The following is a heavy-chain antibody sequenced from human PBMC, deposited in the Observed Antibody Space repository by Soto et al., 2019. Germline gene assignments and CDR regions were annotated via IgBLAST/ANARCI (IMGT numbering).Heavy chain of an antibody. CDR1: GASISSSY. CDR3: VRGYYDSNGQSNTFDI. J-gene: IGHJ3*02. D-gene: IGHD3-22*01. CDR2: VYYSGST. V-gene: IGHV4-59*01. Sequence: NPSETLSLTCTVSGASISSSYWSWIRQSPGKGLEWIGYVYYSGSTNYNPSLKSRVTISVDTSKNQFSLKLSSVTAAGTAVYYCVRGYYDSNGQSNTFDIWGQGTLVTVSS.